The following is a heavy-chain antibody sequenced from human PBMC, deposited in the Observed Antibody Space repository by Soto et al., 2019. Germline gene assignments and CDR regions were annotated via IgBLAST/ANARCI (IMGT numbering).Heavy chain of an antibody. J-gene: IGHJ6*02. CDR2: IYSTGNT. V-gene: IGHV4-39*01. D-gene: IGHD6-13*01. CDR1: VDIIRSSSY. Sequence: SETMHHTYTVSVDIIRSSSYWGWIRQPPGKGLEWIGGIYSTGNTYYNPSLNSQVTISVDASKNQFSLNVISVTAADTAVYYCRRSSRYSTDVWGQGTTVT. CDR3: RRSSRYSTDV.